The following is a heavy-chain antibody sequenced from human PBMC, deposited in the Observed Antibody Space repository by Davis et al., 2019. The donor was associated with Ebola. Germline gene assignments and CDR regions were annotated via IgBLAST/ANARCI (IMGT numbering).Heavy chain of an antibody. CDR3: ARGSVVVAANDFFDY. V-gene: IGHV3-72*01. J-gene: IGHJ4*02. D-gene: IGHD2-15*01. CDR1: GFPFSSYF. CDR2: SRNKENRYST. Sequence: GGSLRLSCAVSGFPFSSYFMDWVRLTPGKGLEWVGLSRNKENRYSTEYAASVRGRFTISRDDSKESLYLQMNSLRTEDTAMYYCARGSVVVAANDFFDYWGQGTLVTVSS.